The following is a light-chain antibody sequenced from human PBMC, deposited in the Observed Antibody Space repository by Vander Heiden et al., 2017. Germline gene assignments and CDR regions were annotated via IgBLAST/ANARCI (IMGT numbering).Light chain of an antibody. V-gene: IGKV3-11*01. J-gene: IGKJ5*01. Sequence: EIVMTQSPATLSLSPGDRVTLSCRASQSIGTYLAWYQHKPGQAPRLLIYDASNRATDIPARFSGSGSGTDFTLIISSLEPEDFGVYYCQQRYNWITFGQGTRLEIK. CDR1: QSIGTY. CDR2: DAS. CDR3: QQRYNWIT.